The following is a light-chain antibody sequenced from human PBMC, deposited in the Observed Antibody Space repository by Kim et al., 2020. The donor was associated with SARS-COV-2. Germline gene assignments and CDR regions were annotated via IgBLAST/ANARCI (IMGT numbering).Light chain of an antibody. Sequence: PGKTARITCGGNNIGSKSVLWYQQKPAQAPVLVIYYDSDRPSGIPERFSGSNSGNTATLTISRVEAGDEADYYCQVWDSSSDHRGVFGGGTKLTVL. V-gene: IGLV3-21*04. CDR3: QVWDSSSDHRGV. CDR1: NIGSKS. J-gene: IGLJ3*02. CDR2: YDS.